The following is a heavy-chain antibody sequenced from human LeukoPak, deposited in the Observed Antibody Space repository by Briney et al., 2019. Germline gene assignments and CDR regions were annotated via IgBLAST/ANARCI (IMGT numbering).Heavy chain of an antibody. CDR2: IYYSGST. Sequence: SETLSLTCTVSGGSISSSSYYWGWIRQPPGKGLEWIGSIYYSGSTYYNPSLKSRVTISVDTSKNQFSLKLSSVTAADTAVYYCARHGSEYQLPLLAYWGQGTLVTVSS. V-gene: IGHV4-39*01. D-gene: IGHD2-2*01. CDR1: GGSISSSSYY. CDR3: ARHGSEYQLPLLAY. J-gene: IGHJ4*02.